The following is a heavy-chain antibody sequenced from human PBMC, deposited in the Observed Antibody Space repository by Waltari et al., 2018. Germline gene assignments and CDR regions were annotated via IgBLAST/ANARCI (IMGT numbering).Heavy chain of an antibody. CDR2: VGSGGST. Sequence: EVQLLESGGGLVQPGGSLRLSCAASSSHFTSHALRWVRQAPGKGLEWVATVGSGGSTYYADSVKGRFTISKDSPQNTLYLQMSSLRAEDTAVYYCARGSGYVFDYWGQGTLVTGSS. CDR1: SSHFTSHA. D-gene: IGHD5-18*01. J-gene: IGHJ4*02. V-gene: IGHV3-23*01. CDR3: ARGSGYVFDY.